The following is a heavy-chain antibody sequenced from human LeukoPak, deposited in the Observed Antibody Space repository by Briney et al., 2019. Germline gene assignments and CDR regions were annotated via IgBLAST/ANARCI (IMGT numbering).Heavy chain of an antibody. J-gene: IGHJ4*02. V-gene: IGHV3-15*01. Sequence: PGGSLRLSCAASGFTFSDAWVSWGRQAPGMGLEWVGRIKSKTDGGTTDYAAPVKGRFTISRDDSSGTLYLLMNSLKTEDTAVYYCSTSLRGSDCCLDYWGQGTLVAVSS. CDR2: IKSKTDGGTT. CDR1: GFTFSDAW. D-gene: IGHD2-21*02. CDR3: STSLRGSDCCLDY.